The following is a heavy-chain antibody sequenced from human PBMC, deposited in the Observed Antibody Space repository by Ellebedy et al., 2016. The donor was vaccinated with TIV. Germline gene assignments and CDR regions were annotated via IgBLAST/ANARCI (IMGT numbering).Heavy chain of an antibody. V-gene: IGHV3-30*02. CDR2: IRYDGSNK. CDR1: GFTFSSYG. J-gene: IGHJ6*02. D-gene: IGHD3-9*01. Sequence: GESLKISCAASGFTFSSYGMHWVRQAPGKGLEWVAFIRYDGSNKYYADSVKGRFTISRDNSKNTLYLQMNSLRAEDTAVYYCARGVRVGYYDILTGNYYYGMDVWGQGTTVTVSS. CDR3: ARGVRVGYYDILTGNYYYGMDV.